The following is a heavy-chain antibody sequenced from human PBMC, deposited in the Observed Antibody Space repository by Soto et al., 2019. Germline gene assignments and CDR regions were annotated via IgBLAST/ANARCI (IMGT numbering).Heavy chain of an antibody. J-gene: IGHJ4*02. V-gene: IGHV4-4*02. Sequence: SETLSLTCAVSGGSISSSNWWSWVRQPPGKGLEWIGEIYHSGSTNYNPSLKSRVTISVDKSKNQFSLKLSSVTAADTAVYYCARESYYYDSSGYYSNFDYWGQGTLVTVSS. D-gene: IGHD3-22*01. CDR1: GGSISSSNW. CDR3: ARESYYYDSSGYYSNFDY. CDR2: IYHSGST.